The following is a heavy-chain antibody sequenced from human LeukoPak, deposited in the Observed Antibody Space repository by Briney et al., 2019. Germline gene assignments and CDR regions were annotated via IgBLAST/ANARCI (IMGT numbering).Heavy chain of an antibody. CDR3: ARAACSWSCFDY. V-gene: IGHV1-3*04. D-gene: IGHD2-15*01. Sequence: GASVKVSCKASGYTFTSYAIQWVRQAPGQRLEWMGWILTGNGNTKYSQKFQDRVTITRDTSASTVYMELSRLKSEDTAVYYCARAACSWSCFDYWGQGSLVTVSS. CDR2: ILTGNGNT. CDR1: GYTFTSYA. J-gene: IGHJ4*02.